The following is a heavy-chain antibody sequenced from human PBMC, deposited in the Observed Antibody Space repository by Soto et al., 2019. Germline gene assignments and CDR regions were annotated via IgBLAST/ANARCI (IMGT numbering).Heavy chain of an antibody. J-gene: IGHJ5*02. CDR1: GGSISSGGYY. CDR2: IYYSRST. Sequence: QVQLQESGPGLVKPSQTLSLTCTVSGGSISSGGYYWSWIRQHPGKGLEWIGYIYYSRSTYYNPSLKSRVTISVDTSKNHFSLKLSSVTASDTAVYYCAISSGYADRFDPWGQGTLVTVSS. D-gene: IGHD3-22*01. V-gene: IGHV4-31*03. CDR3: AISSGYADRFDP.